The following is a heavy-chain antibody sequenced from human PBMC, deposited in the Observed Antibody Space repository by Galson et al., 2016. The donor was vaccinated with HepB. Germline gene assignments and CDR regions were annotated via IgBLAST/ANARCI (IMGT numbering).Heavy chain of an antibody. J-gene: IGHJ4*02. CDR3: ARDPVTTGYFDY. Sequence: SLRLSCAASGFTCSSCSMHWVRQAPGKDLEWVAIISYDGSNKYYADSVKGRFTISRDNSNNTLYLQMNSLRVDDTAVYYCARDPVTTGYFDYWGQGILVTVYS. CDR2: ISYDGSNK. CDR1: GFTCSSCS. D-gene: IGHD1-1*01. V-gene: IGHV3-30*04.